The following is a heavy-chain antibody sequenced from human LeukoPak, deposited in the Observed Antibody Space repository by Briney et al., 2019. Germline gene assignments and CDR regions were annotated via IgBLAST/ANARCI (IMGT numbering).Heavy chain of an antibody. CDR1: GGSISSYY. Sequence: PSETLSLTCTVSGGSISSYYWSWIRQPPGKGLEWIGYIYYSGSTNYNPSLKSRVTISVDTSKNQFSLKLSSVTAADTAVYYCARGRFGAYWGQGTLVTVSS. V-gene: IGHV4-59*12. CDR2: IYYSGST. J-gene: IGHJ4*02. D-gene: IGHD3-10*01. CDR3: ARGRFGAY.